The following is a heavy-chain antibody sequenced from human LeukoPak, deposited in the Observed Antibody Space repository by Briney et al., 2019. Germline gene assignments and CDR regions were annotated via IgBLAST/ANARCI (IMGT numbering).Heavy chain of an antibody. V-gene: IGHV1-46*01. CDR3: ARASYYYGSGSYSLNWFDP. J-gene: IGHJ5*02. CDR2: INPSGGST. CDR1: GYTFISYY. D-gene: IGHD3-10*01. Sequence: ASVKVSCKASGYTFISYYMHWVRQAPGQGLEWMGIINPSGGSTSYAQKFQGRVTMTRDTSTSTLYMELSSLRSEDTAVYYCARASYYYGSGSYSLNWFDPWGQGTLVTVSS.